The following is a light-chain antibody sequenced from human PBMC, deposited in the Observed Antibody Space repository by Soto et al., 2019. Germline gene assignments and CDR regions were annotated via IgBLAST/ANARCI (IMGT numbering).Light chain of an antibody. V-gene: IGKV3-15*01. J-gene: IGKJ4*01. CDR2: GAS. Sequence: EIVMTQSPATLSVSPGERATLSCRASQSVSSNLAWYQQKPGQAPRLLIYGASTRATGIPARFSGSGSGTEFTLTISSLQSEDFAVYYCKQYNNWPPLTFGGGTKVGIK. CDR3: KQYNNWPPLT. CDR1: QSVSSN.